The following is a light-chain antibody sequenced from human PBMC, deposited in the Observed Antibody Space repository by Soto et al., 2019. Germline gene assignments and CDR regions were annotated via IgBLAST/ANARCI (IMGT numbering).Light chain of an antibody. J-gene: IGLJ3*02. V-gene: IGLV3-21*04. CDR2: YDS. CDR3: QVWDSSSDLRV. CDR1: NIGSKS. Sequence: SYELTQPPSVSVAPGKTARITCGGNNIGSKSVHWYQQKPGQAPVLVIYYDSDRPSGIPERFSGSNSGNTATLTISRVEAGDEADYYCQVWDSSSDLRVFGGGTTLTVL.